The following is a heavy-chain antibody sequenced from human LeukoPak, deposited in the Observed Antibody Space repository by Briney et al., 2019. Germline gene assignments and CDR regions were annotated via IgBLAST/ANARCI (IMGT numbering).Heavy chain of an antibody. J-gene: IGHJ6*03. CDR1: GGSISSSSYY. D-gene: IGHD5-18*01. CDR2: ISGSGGST. Sequence: TSETLSLTCTASGGSISSSSYYWGWIRQPPGKGLEWVSAISGSGGSTYYADSVKGRFTISRDNSKNTLYLQMNSLRAEDTAVYYCATWDTAMVRRSHYYYMDVWGKGTTVTVSS. CDR3: ATWDTAMVRRSHYYYMDV. V-gene: IGHV3-23*01.